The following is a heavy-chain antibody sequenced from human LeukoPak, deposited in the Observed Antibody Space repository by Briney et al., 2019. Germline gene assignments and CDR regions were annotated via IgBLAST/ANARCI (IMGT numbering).Heavy chain of an antibody. J-gene: IGHJ4*02. CDR2: ISGSGGST. CDR1: GFTFSSYA. Sequence: PGGSLRLSCAASGFTFSSYAMSWVRQAPGKGLEWVSAISGSGGSTYYADSVKGRFTMSRDNSKNTLYMQMNSLRAEGTAVYYCAKDHPSNSNAFDYWGQGTLVTVSS. CDR3: AKDHPSNSNAFDY. V-gene: IGHV3-23*01. D-gene: IGHD4-11*01.